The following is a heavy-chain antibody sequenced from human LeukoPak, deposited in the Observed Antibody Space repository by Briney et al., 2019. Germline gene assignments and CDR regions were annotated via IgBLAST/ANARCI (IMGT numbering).Heavy chain of an antibody. CDR3: ARAIEARYDFWSGTYYYGMDV. D-gene: IGHD3-3*01. CDR1: RFTFSSYG. Sequence: PGGSLRLSCAASRFTFSSYGMSWVRQAPGKGLEWVAVISYDGSNKYYADSVKGRFTISRDNSKNTLYLQMNSLRAEDTAVYYCARAIEARYDFWSGTYYYGMDVWGQGTTVTVSS. J-gene: IGHJ6*02. CDR2: ISYDGSNK. V-gene: IGHV3-30*03.